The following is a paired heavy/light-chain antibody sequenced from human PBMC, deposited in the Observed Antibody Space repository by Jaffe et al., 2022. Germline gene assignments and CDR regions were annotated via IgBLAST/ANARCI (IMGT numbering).Light chain of an antibody. Sequence: DIVMTQSPDSLAVSLGERATINCKSSQSVLYSSNNKNYLTWYQQKPGQPPKLLIYWASTRESGVPDRFSGSGSGTDFTLTISSLQAEDVAVYYCQQYYSPPRTFGQGTKLEIK. CDR1: QSVLYSSNNKNY. CDR3: QQYYSPPRT. CDR2: WAS. V-gene: IGKV4-1*01. J-gene: IGKJ2*01.
Heavy chain of an antibody. Sequence: QVQLQESGPGLVKPSGILSLTCAVSGGSINSSNWWSWVRQPPGKGLEWIGEIYHTGSTDYNPSLKSRVTISLDKSKSQFSLKLTSVTAADTAVYYCARGTVTSLDQWGHGTLVTVSS. V-gene: IGHV4-4*02. J-gene: IGHJ4*01. CDR1: GGSINSSNW. CDR2: IYHTGST. CDR3: ARGTVTSLDQ. D-gene: IGHD4-17*01.